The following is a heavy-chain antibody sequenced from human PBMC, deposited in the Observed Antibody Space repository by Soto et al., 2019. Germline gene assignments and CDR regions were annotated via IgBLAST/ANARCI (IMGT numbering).Heavy chain of an antibody. CDR3: ARGGLIAAEFDY. CDR2: MNPNSGNT. J-gene: IGHJ4*02. V-gene: IGHV1-8*01. CDR1: GYTFTSCD. Sequence: ASVKVSCKASGYTFTSCDINWVRQATGQGLEWMGWMNPNSGNTGYAQKFQGRVTMTRNTSISTAYMELSSLRSEDTAVYYCARGGLIAAEFDYWGQGTLVTVSS. D-gene: IGHD6-6*01.